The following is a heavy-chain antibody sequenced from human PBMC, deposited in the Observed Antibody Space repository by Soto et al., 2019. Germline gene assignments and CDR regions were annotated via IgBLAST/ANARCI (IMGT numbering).Heavy chain of an antibody. CDR2: ISGSSGHT. Sequence: QVQLVESGGDLVNPGGSLRLSCAASGFTFSDYYMNWILQAPGKGLEWVSFISGSSGHTHYADPVKGRFTISRDSAKNSMYLQMNSLRAEDTAVYYCARRLGLAADGGLDNWGQGTLFTVAS. CDR3: ARRLGLAADGGLDN. D-gene: IGHD6-13*01. CDR1: GFTFSDYY. V-gene: IGHV3-11*06. J-gene: IGHJ4*02.